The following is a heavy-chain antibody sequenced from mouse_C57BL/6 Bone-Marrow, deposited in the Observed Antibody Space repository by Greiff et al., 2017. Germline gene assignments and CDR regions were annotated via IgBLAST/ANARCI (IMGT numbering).Heavy chain of an antibody. Sequence: VQLKESGPELVKPGASVKISCKASGYSFTGYYMNWVKQSPEKSLEWIGEINPSTGGTTYNQKFKAKATLTVDKSSSTAYMQLKSLTSEDSAVYYCERSINYYGISDYWGQGTTLTVSS. CDR2: INPSTGGT. CDR3: ERSINYYGISDY. V-gene: IGHV1-42*01. J-gene: IGHJ2*01. CDR1: GYSFTGYY. D-gene: IGHD1-1*01.